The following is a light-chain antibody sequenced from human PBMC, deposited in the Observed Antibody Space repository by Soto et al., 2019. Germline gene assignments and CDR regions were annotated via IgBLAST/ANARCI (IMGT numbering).Light chain of an antibody. V-gene: IGKV3-20*01. J-gene: IGKJ1*01. Sequence: EIVLTQSPGSLSLCLGQRATLSCRASQSVDTTFFAWYQKKPGQAPRLLIYGASKRATGIPDRFSGSGSGTDFTLIISRLEPEDFAVYYCQQYMSSVTFGQGTKVEIK. CDR3: QQYMSSVT. CDR2: GAS. CDR1: QSVDTTF.